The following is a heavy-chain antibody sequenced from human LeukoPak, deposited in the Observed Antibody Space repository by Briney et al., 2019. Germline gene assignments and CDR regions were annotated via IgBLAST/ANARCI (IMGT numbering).Heavy chain of an antibody. V-gene: IGHV3-21*01. J-gene: IGHJ4*02. CDR1: GFTFSSYS. CDR2: ISSSSSYI. CDR3: ARDPGDSSSWYGGY. Sequence: GGSLRLSCAASGFTFSSYSMNWVRQAPGKGLEWVSSISSSSSYIYYADSVKGRFTISGDNAKNSLYLQMNSLRAEDTAVYYCARDPGDSSSWYGGYWGQGTLVTVSS. D-gene: IGHD6-13*01.